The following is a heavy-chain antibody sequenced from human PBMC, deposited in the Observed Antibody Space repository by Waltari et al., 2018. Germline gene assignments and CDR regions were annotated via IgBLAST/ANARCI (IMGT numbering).Heavy chain of an antibody. J-gene: IGHJ6*02. V-gene: IGHV1-46*01. CDR1: EYTFTSPY. CDR3: ASDTGALWMDV. D-gene: IGHD2-21*01. Sequence: QVQLVQSGAEVKKPGASVKISCKTSEYTFTSPYVHWVRQAPGQGLEWMGIINPRGGSTIYEQKFQGRVTMTRDTSTSTVYMELSSLRSEDTAVYYCASDTGALWMDVWGQGTTVTVSS. CDR2: INPRGGST.